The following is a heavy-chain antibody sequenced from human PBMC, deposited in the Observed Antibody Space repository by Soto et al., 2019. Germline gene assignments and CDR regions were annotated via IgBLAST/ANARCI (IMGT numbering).Heavy chain of an antibody. J-gene: IGHJ4*02. CDR1: GFTFSSYS. CDR3: ARDLSPDSSGYLYFDY. Sequence: GGSLRLSCAASGFTFSSYSMNCVRQATGKGLEWVSSISSSSSYIYYADSVKGRFTISRDNAKNSLYLQMNSLRAEDTAVYYCARDLSPDSSGYLYFDYWGQGTLVTVSS. CDR2: ISSSSSYI. V-gene: IGHV3-21*01. D-gene: IGHD3-22*01.